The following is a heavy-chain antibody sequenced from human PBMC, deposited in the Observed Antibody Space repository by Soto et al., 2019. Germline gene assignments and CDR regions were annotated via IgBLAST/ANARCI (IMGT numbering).Heavy chain of an antibody. V-gene: IGHV3-30-3*01. Sequence: GGSLRLSCAASGFTFSSYAMHWVRQAPGKGLEWVAVISYDGSNKYYADSVKGRFTISRDNSKNTLYLQMNSLRAEDTAVYYCARDANWNWGYFDYWGQGTLVTAPQ. CDR3: ARDANWNWGYFDY. CDR1: GFTFSSYA. CDR2: ISYDGSNK. J-gene: IGHJ4*02. D-gene: IGHD1-1*01.